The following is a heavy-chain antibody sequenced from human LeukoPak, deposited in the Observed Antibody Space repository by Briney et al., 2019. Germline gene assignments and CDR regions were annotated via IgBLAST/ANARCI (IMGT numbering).Heavy chain of an antibody. Sequence: GGSLKLSCAASGFIFSSYGMHWVRQAPGKGLEWVAVIWYDGSNKYYADSVKGRFTISRDNSKNTLYLQMNSLRAEDTAVYYCARESTAWGAFDIWGQGTMVTVSS. J-gene: IGHJ3*02. V-gene: IGHV3-33*01. CDR3: ARESTAWGAFDI. CDR1: GFIFSSYG. CDR2: IWYDGSNK. D-gene: IGHD5-18*01.